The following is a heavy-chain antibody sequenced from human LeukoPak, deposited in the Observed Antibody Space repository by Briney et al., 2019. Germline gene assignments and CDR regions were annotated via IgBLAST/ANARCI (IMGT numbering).Heavy chain of an antibody. D-gene: IGHD6-13*01. J-gene: IGHJ4*02. V-gene: IGHV3-21*01. CDR1: GFTFSTYS. Sequence: GGSLRLSCAASGFTFSTYSMTWVRQAPGKGLEWVSSIGSPSYMYYADSVKGRFTISRDDAKNSLYLQMNSLRAEDTAVYYCARVGYSSSWYGDYWGQGTLVTVSS. CDR2: IGSPSYM. CDR3: ARVGYSSSWYGDY.